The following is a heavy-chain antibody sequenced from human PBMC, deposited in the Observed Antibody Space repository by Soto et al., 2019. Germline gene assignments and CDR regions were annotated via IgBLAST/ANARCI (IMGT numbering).Heavy chain of an antibody. CDR3: ARAAIGHNDAFDI. D-gene: IGHD2-2*02. CDR2: ISYDGSNK. V-gene: IGHV3-30-3*01. J-gene: IGHJ3*02. Sequence: GGSLRLSCAASGFTFSSYATHWVRQAPGKGLEWVAVISYDGSNKYYADSVKGRFTISRDNSKNTLYLQMNSLRAEDTAVYYCARAAIGHNDAFDIWGQGTMVTV. CDR1: GFTFSSYA.